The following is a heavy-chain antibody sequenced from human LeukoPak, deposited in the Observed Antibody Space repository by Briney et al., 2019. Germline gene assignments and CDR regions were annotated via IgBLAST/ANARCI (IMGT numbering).Heavy chain of an antibody. CDR3: ARHGDSGYDYFEY. D-gene: IGHD5-12*01. J-gene: IGHJ4*02. CDR1: GGSTSSSSKF. Sequence: SETLSLTCTVSGGSTSSSSKFWGWIRQPPGEGLGLEWIGSIYYSGSTYYNSSVKSLVTIYVDTSKNQFSLKRSSVASADTAVYYCARHGDSGYDYFEYWGQGTLVTVSS. CDR2: IYYSGST. V-gene: IGHV4-39*01.